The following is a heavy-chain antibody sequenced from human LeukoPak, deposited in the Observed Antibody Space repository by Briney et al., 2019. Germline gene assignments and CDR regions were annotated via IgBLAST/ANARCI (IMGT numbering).Heavy chain of an antibody. CDR3: ARGGLPVATTGTTYFKFDY. J-gene: IGHJ4*02. Sequence: PSETLSLTCAVYGGSFSGYYWSWIRQPPGKGLEWIGEINHSGSTNYNPSLKSRVTISVDTSKNQFSLKLSSVTAADTAVYYCARGGLPVATTGTTYFKFDYWGQGTLVTVSS. D-gene: IGHD1-7*01. CDR1: GGSFSGYY. CDR2: INHSGST. V-gene: IGHV4-34*01.